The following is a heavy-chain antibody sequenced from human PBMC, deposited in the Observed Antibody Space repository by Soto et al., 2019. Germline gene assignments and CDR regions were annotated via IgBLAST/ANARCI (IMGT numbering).Heavy chain of an antibody. J-gene: IGHJ6*04. CDR1: GFTFSSYG. CDR2: ISYDGRNK. Sequence: PGGSLRLSCSASGFTFSSYGMHWVRQAPGKGLEWVAVISYDGRNKVYADSVKGRFTLSRDNSRNTVYLQMNSLRVDDTAVYYCAKWAPTENDFWSGLGNSGIDVWGKGTTVTGSS. V-gene: IGHV3-30*18. CDR3: AKWAPTENDFWSGLGNSGIDV. D-gene: IGHD3-3*01.